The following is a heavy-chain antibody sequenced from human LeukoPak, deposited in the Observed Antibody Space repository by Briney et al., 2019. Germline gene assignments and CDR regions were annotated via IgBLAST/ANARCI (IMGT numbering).Heavy chain of an antibody. CDR1: GGSISSYY. D-gene: IGHD1-26*01. CDR3: ARHQRGSLPGFDY. Sequence: PSETLSLTCTVSGGSISSYYWSWIRQPPGKGLEWIGYIYYSGSTNYNPSLKSRVTISVDTSKNQFSLNLSSVTAADTAVYYCARHQRGSLPGFDYWGQGTLVTVSS. J-gene: IGHJ4*02. V-gene: IGHV4-59*08. CDR2: IYYSGST.